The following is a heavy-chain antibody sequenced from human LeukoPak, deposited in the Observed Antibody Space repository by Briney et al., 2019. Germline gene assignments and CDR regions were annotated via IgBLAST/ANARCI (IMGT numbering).Heavy chain of an antibody. CDR3: TRGGSDGSGSYYTY. CDR2: IKKDESEK. Sequence: PGGSLRLSWAASGCTFSSLWMGWVRQAPGRGRGWVSNIKKDESEKSYVDSVKGRFTISRDNAKNSLYLQMNRLRAEETAVYYCTRGGSDGSGSYYTYWGQGTLVTVSS. CDR1: GCTFSSLW. D-gene: IGHD3-10*01. J-gene: IGHJ4*02. V-gene: IGHV3-7*01.